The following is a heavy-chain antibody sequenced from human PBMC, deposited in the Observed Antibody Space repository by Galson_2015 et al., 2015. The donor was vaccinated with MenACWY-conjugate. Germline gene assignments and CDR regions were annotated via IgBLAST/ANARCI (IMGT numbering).Heavy chain of an antibody. V-gene: IGHV3-64*02. J-gene: IGHJ4*02. D-gene: IGHD5-18*01. CDR2: ISTYGGST. CDR1: GFIFTDYD. Sequence: SLRLCCAGSGFIFTDYDMHWVRQAPGKGLEYVSAISTYGGSTYYADSVKGRFTISRDNYKNMLFLQMGSLRVEDTAVYYCARKDGATYGYNDYWCQGTLVIVSS. CDR3: ARKDGATYGYNDY.